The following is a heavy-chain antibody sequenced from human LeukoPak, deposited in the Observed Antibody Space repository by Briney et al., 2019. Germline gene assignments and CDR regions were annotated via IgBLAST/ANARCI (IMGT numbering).Heavy chain of an antibody. CDR2: ISSSNSYI. V-gene: IGHV3-21*01. CDR1: GFTFSSYS. Sequence: KSGGSLRLSCAASGFTFSSYSMNWVRQAPGKGLEWVSSISSSNSYIYYADSVKGRFTISRDNARNSLYLQMNSLRAEDTAVYYCARDNSGWYDYWGQGTLVTVSS. D-gene: IGHD6-19*01. J-gene: IGHJ4*02. CDR3: ARDNSGWYDY.